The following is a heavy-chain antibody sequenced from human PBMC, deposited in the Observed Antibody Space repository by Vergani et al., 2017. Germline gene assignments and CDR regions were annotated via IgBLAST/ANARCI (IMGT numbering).Heavy chain of an antibody. V-gene: IGHV1-2*02. CDR3: ARVSSGYDFWSGRDAIDV. CDR1: GYTFTGYY. Sequence: QVQLVQSGAEVNKPGASVKVSCKASGYTFTGYYMHWVRQATGKGLEWKGWINPNSGGTNDAQKFQGMVTMTRDTSISTAYMELGRLRSDYTCVYYCARVSSGYDFWSGRDAIDVWGQGTMVTVSS. D-gene: IGHD3-3*01. CDR2: INPNSGGT. J-gene: IGHJ3*01.